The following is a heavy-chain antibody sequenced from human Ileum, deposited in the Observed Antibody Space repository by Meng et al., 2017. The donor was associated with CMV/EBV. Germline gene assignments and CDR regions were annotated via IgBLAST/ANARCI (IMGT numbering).Heavy chain of an antibody. V-gene: IGHV4-61*01. CDR2: RYYSGST. D-gene: IGHD4-17*01. CDR3: ARENHYGDYALGY. J-gene: IGHJ4*02. CDR1: GGSVSSGTYY. Sequence: SGGSVSSGTYYWHWIRQPPGKGLEWIGYRYYSGSTNYNPSLKSRATISVDTSMNQFSLKLTSVTAADTAVYFCARENHYGDYALGYWGQGTLVTVSS.